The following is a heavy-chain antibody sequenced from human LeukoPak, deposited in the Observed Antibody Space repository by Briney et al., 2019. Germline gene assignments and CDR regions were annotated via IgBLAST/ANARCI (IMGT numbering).Heavy chain of an antibody. CDR3: ARVRGYSYGELDF. CDR2: ISHSGYT. D-gene: IGHD5-18*01. J-gene: IGHJ4*02. CDR1: GASISSEAYY. Sequence: PSQTLSLTCTVSGASISSEAYYWSWVRQHPAKGLEWIAYISHSGYTYYNPSLNGRATISVGMSRSQFSLKLSCVTAADTAVYYCARVRGYSYGELDFWGQGTLVTVSS. V-gene: IGHV4-31*03.